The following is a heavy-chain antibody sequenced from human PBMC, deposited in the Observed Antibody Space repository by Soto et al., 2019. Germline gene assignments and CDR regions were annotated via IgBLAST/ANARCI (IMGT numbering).Heavy chain of an antibody. CDR3: AKSGMIVVVISPDY. CDR2: ISGSGGST. J-gene: IGHJ4*02. Sequence: GGSLRLSCAASGFTFSSYAMSWVRQAPGKGLEWVSAISGSGGSTYYADSVKGRFTISRDNSKNTLYLQMNSLRAEDTAAYYCAKSGMIVVVISPDYWGQGTLVTVSS. CDR1: GFTFSSYA. D-gene: IGHD3-22*01. V-gene: IGHV3-23*01.